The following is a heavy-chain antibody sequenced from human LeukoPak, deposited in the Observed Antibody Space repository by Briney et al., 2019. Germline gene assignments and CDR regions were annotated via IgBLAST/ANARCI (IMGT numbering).Heavy chain of an antibody. CDR2: ISAYNGNT. D-gene: IGHD6-13*01. Sequence: ASVKVSCKASGYTFTSYGISWVRQAPGQGLEWMGWISAYNGNTNYAQKFQGRVTITADESTSTAYMELSSLRSEDTAVYYCARAIAAHSDYYYYGMDVWGQGTTVTVSS. CDR1: GYTFTSYG. CDR3: ARAIAAHSDYYYYGMDV. V-gene: IGHV1-18*01. J-gene: IGHJ6*02.